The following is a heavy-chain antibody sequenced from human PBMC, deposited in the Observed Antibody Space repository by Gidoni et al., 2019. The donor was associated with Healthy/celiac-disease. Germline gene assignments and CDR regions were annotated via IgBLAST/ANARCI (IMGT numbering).Heavy chain of an antibody. Sequence: QVQLVQSGAEVKKPGSSVTVSCKASGGTFSSYAISWVRQAPGQGLEWMGRIIPILGIANYAQKFQGRVTITADKSTSTAYMELGSLRSEDTAVYYCASLLGGNSAGFLWGSDYYYMDVWGKGTTVTVSS. CDR3: ASLLGGNSAGFLWGSDYYYMDV. CDR1: GGTFSSYA. D-gene: IGHD2-21*02. V-gene: IGHV1-69*04. CDR2: IIPILGIA. J-gene: IGHJ6*03.